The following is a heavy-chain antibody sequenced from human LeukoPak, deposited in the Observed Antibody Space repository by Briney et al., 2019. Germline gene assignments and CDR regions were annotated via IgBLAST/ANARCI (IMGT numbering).Heavy chain of an antibody. J-gene: IGHJ1*01. Sequence: GGPLRLSCAASGFTFSSYSMTWFGQAPGKGREGVSPISSSSSYIYYADSVKGRFTISRDNAKNSLYLQMNSLRAEDTAVYYCARAPVGATTLGYFQHWGQGTLVTVSS. CDR3: ARAPVGATTLGYFQH. V-gene: IGHV3-21*01. D-gene: IGHD1-26*01. CDR2: ISSSSSYI. CDR1: GFTFSSYS.